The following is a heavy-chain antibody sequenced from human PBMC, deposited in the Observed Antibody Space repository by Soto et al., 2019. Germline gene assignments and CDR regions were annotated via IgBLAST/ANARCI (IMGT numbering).Heavy chain of an antibody. V-gene: IGHV1-2*04. D-gene: IGHD6-19*01. CDR3: ARDSVAVAGTLAIPHFDY. CDR2: INPNSGGT. J-gene: IGHJ4*02. CDR1: GYTFTGYY. Sequence: ASVKVSCKASGYTFTGYYMHWVRQAPGQGLEWMGWINPNSGGTNYAQKFQGWVTMTRDTSISTAYMELSRLRSDDTAVYYCARDSVAVAGTLAIPHFDYWGQGTLVTVSS.